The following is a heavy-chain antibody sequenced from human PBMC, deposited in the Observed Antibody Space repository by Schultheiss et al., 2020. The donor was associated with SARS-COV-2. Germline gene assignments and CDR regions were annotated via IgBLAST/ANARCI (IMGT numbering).Heavy chain of an antibody. CDR1: GFTFINYG. D-gene: IGHD4-23*01. Sequence: GGSLRLSCAASGFTFINYGMHWVRQAPGKGLEWVSGISGGGSSTYYADSVKGRFTISRDNSKNTLYLQMNSLRAEDTAVYYCASAARGGNVWGQGTLVTVSS. CDR2: ISGGGSST. CDR3: ASAARGGNV. J-gene: IGHJ4*02. V-gene: IGHV3-NL1*01.